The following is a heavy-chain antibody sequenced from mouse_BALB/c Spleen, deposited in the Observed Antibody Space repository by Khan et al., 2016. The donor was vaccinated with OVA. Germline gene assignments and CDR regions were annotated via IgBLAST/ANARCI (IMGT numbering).Heavy chain of an antibody. J-gene: IGHJ2*01. CDR3: ARIKKLVATYFDY. CDR2: TNPTNGRT. Sequence: QVQLQQSGAELVKAGASVKMSCKASGHTFTSYWMHWVKQRLGQGLEWFAETNPTNGRTYYNEKFKSKATLTVDKSSSTAYMLLSGPTFEDSAVYYCARIKKLVATYFDYWGQGTTLTVSS. CDR1: GHTFTSYW. D-gene: IGHD1-1*01. V-gene: IGHV1S81*02.